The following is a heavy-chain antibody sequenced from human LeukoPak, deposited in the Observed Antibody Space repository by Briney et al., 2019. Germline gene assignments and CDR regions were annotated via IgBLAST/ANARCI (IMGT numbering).Heavy chain of an antibody. CDR2: INGDGSST. J-gene: IGHJ4*02. CDR3: ARRSQLGGFFDN. CDR1: GFTFGDYA. D-gene: IGHD7-27*01. V-gene: IGHV3-74*01. Sequence: GSLRLPCAASGFTFGDYAMHLVRPASGKGLVWVSRINGDGSSTNYADSVKGRFTISRDNAKNTLYLQMNSLRAEDTAVYFCARRSQLGGFFDNWGQGTLVTVSS.